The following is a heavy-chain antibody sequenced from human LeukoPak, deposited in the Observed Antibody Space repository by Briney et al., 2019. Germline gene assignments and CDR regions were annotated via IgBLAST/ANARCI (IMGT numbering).Heavy chain of an antibody. CDR3: AKGRSYYYGSGSSYYYYYGMDV. D-gene: IGHD3-10*01. CDR1: GFTFNSHA. Sequence: GGSLRLSCAASGFTFNSHAMNWVRQAPGKGLEWVSAISGSGGSTYYADSVKGRFTISRDNSKNTLYLQMNSLRAEDTAVYYCAKGRSYYYGSGSSYYYYYGMDVWGQGTTVTVSS. CDR2: ISGSGGST. J-gene: IGHJ6*02. V-gene: IGHV3-23*01.